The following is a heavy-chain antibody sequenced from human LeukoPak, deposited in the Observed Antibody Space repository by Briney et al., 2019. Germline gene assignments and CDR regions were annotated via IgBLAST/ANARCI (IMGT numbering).Heavy chain of an antibody. CDR2: FSGNGEWT. V-gene: IGHV3-23*01. CDR3: AKDGFNYTSRDNDGFDT. D-gene: IGHD3-3*01. CDR1: GFSVGSYV. J-gene: IGHJ3*02. Sequence: QSGGSLRLSCAASGFSVGSYVMSWVRQAPGKGLEWGSTFSGNGEWTHYTDSVKGRFTTSRDKTKNTLYLQMNSLIFEDTALYYCAKDGFNYTSRDNDGFDTWGQGTMMTVSS.